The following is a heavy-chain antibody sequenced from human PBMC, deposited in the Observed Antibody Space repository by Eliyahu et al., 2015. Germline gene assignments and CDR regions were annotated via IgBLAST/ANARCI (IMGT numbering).Heavy chain of an antibody. CDR2: INPNSGGT. J-gene: IGHJ4*02. Sequence: QVQLVQSGAEVKKPGASVKVSCKASGYTFPGSYMXWVRQAPGQGLEWMGWINPNSGGTNYAQKFQGRVTMTRDTSISTAYMELSRLRSDDTAVYYCARVRYDFWSGSPGDYWGQGTLGHRLL. CDR1: GYTFPGSY. CDR3: ARVRYDFWSGSPGDY. V-gene: IGHV1-2*02. D-gene: IGHD3-3*01.